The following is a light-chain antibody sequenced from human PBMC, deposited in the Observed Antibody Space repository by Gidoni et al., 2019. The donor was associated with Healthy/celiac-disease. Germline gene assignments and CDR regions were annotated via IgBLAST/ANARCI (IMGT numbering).Light chain of an antibody. Sequence: DIQMTQSPSFVSASVGDRVTITCRASQDISSWLAWYQQKPGKAPKLLIYIAASLQSGVPSRFSGSGSGTDFTLTISSLQPEDFATYYCQQADSFPYTFGQGTKLEIK. CDR1: QDISSW. CDR2: IAA. CDR3: QQADSFPYT. J-gene: IGKJ2*01. V-gene: IGKV1-12*01.